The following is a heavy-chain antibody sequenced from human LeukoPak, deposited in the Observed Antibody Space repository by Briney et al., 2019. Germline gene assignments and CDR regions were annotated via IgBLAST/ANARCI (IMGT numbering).Heavy chain of an antibody. CDR3: ARDRDYSHDY. CDR1: GFTFSAHS. J-gene: IGHJ4*02. V-gene: IGHV3-21*01. CDR2: ISSSSSYI. D-gene: IGHD4-11*01. Sequence: GGSLRLSCAASGFTFSAHSMNWVRQAPGKGLEWVSSISSSSSYIYYADSVKGRFTISRDNAKNSLYLQMNSLRAEDTAVYYCARDRDYSHDYWGQGTLVTVSS.